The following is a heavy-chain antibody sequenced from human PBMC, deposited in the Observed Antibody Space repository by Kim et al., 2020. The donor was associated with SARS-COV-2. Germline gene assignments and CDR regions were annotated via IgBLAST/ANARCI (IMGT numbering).Heavy chain of an antibody. V-gene: IGHV3-15*01. Sequence: KGRFTISRDDSKNTLYLQMNSLKTEDTAVYYCTTHPLLGYCSGGSCYFDYWGQGTLVTVSS. D-gene: IGHD2-15*01. J-gene: IGHJ4*02. CDR3: TTHPLLGYCSGGSCYFDY.